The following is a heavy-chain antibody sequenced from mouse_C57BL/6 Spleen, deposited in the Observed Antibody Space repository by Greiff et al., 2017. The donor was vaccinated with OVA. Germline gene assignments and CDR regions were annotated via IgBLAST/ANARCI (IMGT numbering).Heavy chain of an antibody. V-gene: IGHV1-72*01. J-gene: IGHJ4*01. D-gene: IGHD4-1*01. CDR2: IDPNSGGT. CDR1: GYTFTSSW. Sequence: QVQLQQSGAELVKPGASVKLSCKASGYTFTSSWMHWVKQRPGRGLEWIGRIDPNSGGTKYNEQFKSKATLTVDKPSSTAYMQLSSLTSEDSAVYYCAKALGLGMYAMDYWGQGTSVTVSS. CDR3: AKALGLGMYAMDY.